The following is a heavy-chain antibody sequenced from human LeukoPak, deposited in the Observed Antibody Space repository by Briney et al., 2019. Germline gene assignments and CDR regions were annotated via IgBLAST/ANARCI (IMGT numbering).Heavy chain of an antibody. Sequence: GGSLRLPWAALGFPFSTFAMGWSRQAQGKGWEWSSSTSSSSSYIYYADSVKGRFTISRDNAKNSLYLQMNSLGAEDTAVYYCAISAEYCSGGSCYFFDYWGQGTLVTVSS. CDR1: GFPFSTFA. J-gene: IGHJ4*02. CDR2: TSSSSSYI. CDR3: AISAEYCSGGSCYFFDY. V-gene: IGHV3-21*01. D-gene: IGHD2-15*01.